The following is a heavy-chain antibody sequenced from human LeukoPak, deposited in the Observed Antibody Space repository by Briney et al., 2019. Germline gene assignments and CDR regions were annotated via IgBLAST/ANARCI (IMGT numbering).Heavy chain of an antibody. CDR2: IYYCGST. J-gene: IGHJ4*02. D-gene: IGHD3-3*01. V-gene: IGHV4-39*01. CDR1: GGSISSSSYY. CDR3: ARTGPKGFWSGNYFDY. Sequence: PSETLSLTCTVSGGSISSSSYYWGWIRQPPGKGLEWIGSIYYCGSTYYNPSLKSRVTISVDTSKNQFSLKLSSVTAADTAVYYCARTGPKGFWSGNYFDYWGQGTLVTVSS.